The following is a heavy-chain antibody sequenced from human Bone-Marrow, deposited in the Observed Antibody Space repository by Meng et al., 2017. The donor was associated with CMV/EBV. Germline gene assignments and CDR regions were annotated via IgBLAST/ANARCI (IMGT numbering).Heavy chain of an antibody. CDR3: ARSHSIFGVVPFDY. CDR1: GFSPSTSGMC. Sequence: SGPTLVEPTQTLTLTCTFSGFSPSTSGMCVSWVRQPPGKALEWLALIDWDDDKYYSTSLKTRLTISKDTSKNQVVLTMTNMDPVDTATYYCARSHSIFGVVPFDYWGQGTLVTVSS. CDR2: IDWDDDK. D-gene: IGHD3-3*01. J-gene: IGHJ4*02. V-gene: IGHV2-70*20.